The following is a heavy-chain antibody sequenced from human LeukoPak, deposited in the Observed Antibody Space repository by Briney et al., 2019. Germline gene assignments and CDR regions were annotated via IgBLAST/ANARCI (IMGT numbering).Heavy chain of an antibody. Sequence: PGGPLRLSCSASGFSFSISSMHWVRRAPGKGLKYVSAISNNGDHTNYADSVKGRFTISRDNSKNTLYFQMSSLRAEDAAVYYCVKATVTSSYFDYFDSWGQGTRVTVSS. V-gene: IGHV3-64*05. CDR3: VKATVTSSYFDYFDS. CDR1: GFSFSISS. J-gene: IGHJ4*02. CDR2: ISNNGDHT. D-gene: IGHD4-17*01.